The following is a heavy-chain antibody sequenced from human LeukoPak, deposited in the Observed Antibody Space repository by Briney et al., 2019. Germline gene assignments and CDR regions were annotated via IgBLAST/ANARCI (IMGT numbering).Heavy chain of an antibody. CDR2: TYYSGST. V-gene: IGHV4-59*01. CDR1: GGSISSYY. CDR3: ARGFGDYYDSSGPSPYGY. Sequence: SETLSLTCTVSGGSISSYYWSWIRQPPGKGLEWIGYTYYSGSTNYNPSLKSRVTISVDTSKNQFSLKLSSVTAADTAVYYCARGFGDYYDSSGPSPYGYWGQGTLVTVSS. D-gene: IGHD3-22*01. J-gene: IGHJ4*02.